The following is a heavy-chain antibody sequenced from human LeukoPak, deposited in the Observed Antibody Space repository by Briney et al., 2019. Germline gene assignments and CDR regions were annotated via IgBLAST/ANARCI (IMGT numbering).Heavy chain of an antibody. Sequence: SETLSLTCAVYGGSFSGYYWSWIRQPPGKGLEWIGEINHSGSTNYNPSLKSRVTISVDTSKNQFSLKLSPVTAADTAVYYCARAYYYDSSGYYGSVRHYYGMDVWGQGTTVTVSS. J-gene: IGHJ6*02. D-gene: IGHD3-22*01. CDR2: INHSGST. CDR3: ARAYYYDSSGYYGSVRHYYGMDV. V-gene: IGHV4-34*01. CDR1: GGSFSGYY.